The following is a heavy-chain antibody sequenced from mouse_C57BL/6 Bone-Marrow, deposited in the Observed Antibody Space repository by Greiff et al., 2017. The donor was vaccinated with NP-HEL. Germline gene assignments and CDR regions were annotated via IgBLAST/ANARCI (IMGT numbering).Heavy chain of an antibody. D-gene: IGHD2-1*01. CDR3: ARRRGHGNYEGILAY. J-gene: IGHJ3*01. Sequence: QVQLQQPGAELVKPGASVKLSCKASGYTFTSYWMHWVKQRPGQGLEWIGMIHPNSGSTNYNEKFKSKATLTVDKSSSTAYMQLSSLTSEDSAVYYCARRRGHGNYEGILAYWGQGTLVTVSA. CDR1: GYTFTSYW. V-gene: IGHV1-64*01. CDR2: IHPNSGST.